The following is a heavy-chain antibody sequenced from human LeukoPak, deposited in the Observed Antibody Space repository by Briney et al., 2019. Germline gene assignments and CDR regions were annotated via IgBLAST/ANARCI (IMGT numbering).Heavy chain of an antibody. CDR2: ISSSSSTI. D-gene: IGHD3-3*01. J-gene: IGHJ4*02. V-gene: IGHV3-48*01. CDR1: GFTFSSYS. CDR3: ARDLGETYYDFWSGYPAY. Sequence: GGSLRLSCAASGFTFSSYSMNWVRQAPGKGLEWVSYISSSSSTIYYADSVKGRFTISRDNAKNSLYLQMNSLRAEDTAVYYCARDLGETYYDFWSGYPAYWGQGTLVTVSP.